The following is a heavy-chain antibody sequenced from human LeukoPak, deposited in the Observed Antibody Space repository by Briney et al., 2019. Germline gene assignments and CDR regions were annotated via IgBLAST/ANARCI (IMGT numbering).Heavy chain of an antibody. CDR3: ARAGRIIAVAGTVLDY. CDR1: GYTFTSYD. V-gene: IGHV1-8*01. J-gene: IGHJ4*02. Sequence: EASVKVSCKASGYTFTSYDINWVRQATGQGLEWMGWMNPNSGNTGYAQKFQGRVTMTRNTSISTAYMELSSLRSEDTAVYYCARAGRIIAVAGTVLDYWGQGTLVTVSS. CDR2: MNPNSGNT. D-gene: IGHD6-19*01.